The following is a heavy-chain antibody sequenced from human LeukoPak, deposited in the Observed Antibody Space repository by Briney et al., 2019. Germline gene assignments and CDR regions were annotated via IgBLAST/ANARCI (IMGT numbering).Heavy chain of an antibody. D-gene: IGHD2-21*01. CDR2: ISSRSYI. Sequence: PGGSLRLSCAASGFTFSTYSMDWVRQAPGKGLEWVASISSRSYIYHADSVQGRFTISRDNAKNSLYLQMNSLRAEDTAVYYCARDRRTYSHYMDFWGKGTTVTVSS. V-gene: IGHV3-21*01. J-gene: IGHJ6*03. CDR1: GFTFSTYS. CDR3: ARDRRTYSHYMDF.